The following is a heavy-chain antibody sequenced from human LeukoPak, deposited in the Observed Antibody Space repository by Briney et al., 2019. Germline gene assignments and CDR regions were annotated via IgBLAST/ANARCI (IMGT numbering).Heavy chain of an antibody. CDR1: GYTFTSYY. V-gene: IGHV1-2*02. D-gene: IGHD5-24*01. CDR2: INPNSGGT. Sequence: ASVKVSCKASGYTFTSYYMHWVRQAPGQGLEWMGWINPNSGGTNYAQKFQGRVTMTRDTSISTAYMELSRLRSDDTAVYYCAVLEMATTNTDFDYWGQGTLVTVSS. CDR3: AVLEMATTNTDFDY. J-gene: IGHJ4*02.